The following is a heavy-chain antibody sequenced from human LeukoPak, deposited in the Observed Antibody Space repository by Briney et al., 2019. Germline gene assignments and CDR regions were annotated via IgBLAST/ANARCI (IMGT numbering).Heavy chain of an antibody. D-gene: IGHD1-26*01. J-gene: IGHJ4*02. CDR2: ISSSGGTT. V-gene: IGHV3-23*01. CDR3: AKGWELRPFDY. CDR1: RFTFNSYD. Sequence: GGSLRLSCAASRFTFNSYDVSWVRQAPGRGLEWVSVISSSGGTTYYADSVKGRFTISRDNSKNTLYLQMNSLRAEDTAVYYCAKGWELRPFDYWGQGTLVTVSS.